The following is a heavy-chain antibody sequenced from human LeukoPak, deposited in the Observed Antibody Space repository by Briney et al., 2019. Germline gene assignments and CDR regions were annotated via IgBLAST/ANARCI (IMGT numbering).Heavy chain of an antibody. Sequence: SETLSLTCTVSGGSISSCGYYWSWIRQHPGKGLEWIGYIYYSGSTYYNPSLKSRVTIAVDTSKNQFSLRLNSVTAADTAVYYCARGGAGGRDGYNYGYWGQGTLVTVSS. CDR1: GGSISSCGYY. V-gene: IGHV4-31*03. CDR2: IYYSGST. CDR3: ARGGAGGRDGYNYGY. J-gene: IGHJ4*02. D-gene: IGHD5-24*01.